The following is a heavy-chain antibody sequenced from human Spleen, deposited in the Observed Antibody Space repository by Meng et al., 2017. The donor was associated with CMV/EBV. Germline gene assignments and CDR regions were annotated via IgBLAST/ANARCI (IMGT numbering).Heavy chain of an antibody. CDR2: ISSTTTYI. Sequence: GGSLRLSCAASGFMFSTYNMNWVRQAPGKGLEWVSSISSTTTYIYYADSVKGRFTISRDNAENSLFLQMNSLRVEDTAVYYCARVGEGSGSSGGMDVWGQGTTVTVSS. CDR3: ARVGEGSGSSGGMDV. D-gene: IGHD3-10*01. J-gene: IGHJ6*02. CDR1: GFMFSTYN. V-gene: IGHV3-21*01.